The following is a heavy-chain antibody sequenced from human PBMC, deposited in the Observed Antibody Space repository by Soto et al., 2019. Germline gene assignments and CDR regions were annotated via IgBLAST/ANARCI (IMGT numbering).Heavy chain of an antibody. CDR3: AKDKLYSNFEYYFDY. D-gene: IGHD4-4*01. Sequence: EVQLVESGGGFVQPGRSLRLSCTSSGLTFEHYAMHWVRQAPGKGLEWVSGISWNRGTIGYPDSVRGRFTISRDNAKNSLYMQMDSLRPEETALYYGAKDKLYSNFEYYFDYWGRGTLVTVSS. J-gene: IGHJ4*02. CDR2: ISWNRGTI. V-gene: IGHV3-9*01. CDR1: GLTFEHYA.